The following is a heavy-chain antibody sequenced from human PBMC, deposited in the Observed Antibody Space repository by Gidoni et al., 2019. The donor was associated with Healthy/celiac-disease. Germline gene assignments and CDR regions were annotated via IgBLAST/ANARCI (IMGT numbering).Heavy chain of an antibody. CDR1: GGSISSSSYY. V-gene: IGHV4-39*01. J-gene: IGHJ3*01. CDR3: ARMEGYCSGGSCYDLPS. D-gene: IGHD2-15*01. Sequence: QLQLQESGPGLVKPSETLSLPCTVSGGSISSSSYYWGWIRQPPGKGLEWIGSIYYSGSTYYNPSLKSRVTISVDTSKNQFSLKLSSVTAADTAVYYCARMEGYCSGGSCYDLPSWGQGTMVTVSS. CDR2: IYYSGST.